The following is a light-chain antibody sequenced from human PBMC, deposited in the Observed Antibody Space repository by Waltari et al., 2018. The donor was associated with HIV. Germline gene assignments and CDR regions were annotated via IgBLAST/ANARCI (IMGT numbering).Light chain of an antibody. CDR3: YSYAGSLL. J-gene: IGLJ2*01. CDR1: SSDVGGYNY. CDR2: DVS. V-gene: IGLV2-11*01. Sequence: QSALTQPRSVSGSPGQSVTISCNGSSSDVGGYNYVPWYQTHPTNAPKLIIYDVSERPSGVPDRFSGSKSGNRASLTISGLQAEDEADYYCYSYAGSLLFGGGTKLTVL.